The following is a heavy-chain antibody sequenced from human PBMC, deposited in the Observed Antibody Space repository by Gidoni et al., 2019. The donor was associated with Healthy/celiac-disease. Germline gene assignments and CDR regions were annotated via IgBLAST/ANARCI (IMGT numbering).Heavy chain of an antibody. CDR3: TKDYDSSGYYF. CDR1: GFTFGDYA. J-gene: IGHJ4*02. CDR2: IRSKAYGGTT. D-gene: IGHD3-22*01. V-gene: IGHV3-49*05. Sequence: EVQLVEPGGGLVKPGRSLRLSCKASGFTFGDYAMSWFRQAPGKGLEWVGFIRSKAYGGTTEYAASVKGRFTISRDDSKSIAYLQMNSLKTEDTAVYYCTKDYDSSGYYFWGQGTLVTVSS.